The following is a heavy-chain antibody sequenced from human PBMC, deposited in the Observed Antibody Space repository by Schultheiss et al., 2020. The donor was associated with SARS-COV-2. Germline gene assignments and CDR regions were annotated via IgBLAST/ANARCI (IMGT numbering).Heavy chain of an antibody. Sequence: ASVKVSCKASGYTFTSYGISWVRQAPGQGLEWMGWISAYNGNTNYAQKLQGRVTMTTDTSTSTAYMELRSLRSEDTAVYYCATFLRSSPLYYYYGMDVWGQGTTVTVSS. V-gene: IGHV1-18*01. D-gene: IGHD6-6*01. CDR3: ATFLRSSPLYYYYGMDV. CDR1: GYTFTSYG. CDR2: ISAYNGNT. J-gene: IGHJ6*02.